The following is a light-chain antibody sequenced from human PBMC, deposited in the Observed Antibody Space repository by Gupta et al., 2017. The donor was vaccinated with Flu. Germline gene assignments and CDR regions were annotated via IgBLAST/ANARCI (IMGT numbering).Light chain of an antibody. CDR3: QSDDGSHAVI. J-gene: IGLJ2*01. Sequence: SGSIASKYVQWYQQRPGSSPTTGIYEDNRRPSGVPERFSGSIDISSVSASLTITGLKTEDEAEYYCQSDDGSHAVIFGGGTKLTVL. V-gene: IGLV6-57*01. CDR1: SGSIASKY. CDR2: EDN.